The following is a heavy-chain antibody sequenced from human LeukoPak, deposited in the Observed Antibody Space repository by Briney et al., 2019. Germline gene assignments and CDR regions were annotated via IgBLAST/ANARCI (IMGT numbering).Heavy chain of an antibody. CDR1: GFTFRTYG. CDR2: IRRRGNTI. V-gene: IGHV3-21*04. J-gene: IGHJ4*02. D-gene: IGHD3-22*01. Sequence: GGALRLSWAGPGFTFRTYGKRAVRQAPGEGGGGGSAIRRRGNTIYYADSVKGRFTISRDNAKNSLYLQMNSLRAEDTAVYFCARVKYYYDSSGYYEYYFDYWGQGTLVTVSS. CDR3: ARVKYYYDSSGYYEYYFDY.